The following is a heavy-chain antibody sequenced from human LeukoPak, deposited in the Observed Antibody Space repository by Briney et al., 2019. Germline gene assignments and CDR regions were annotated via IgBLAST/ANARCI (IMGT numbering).Heavy chain of an antibody. CDR3: ARPGQSAWWVYFNY. CDR1: GDSSSIYY. J-gene: IGHJ4*02. V-gene: IGHV4-4*08. Sequence: SDPLSLPCTVWGDSSSIYYGTWIRKPRGEGLEWIGYIHTSGSTNYNPYLKSRVTMSVDTSKNQLYQLLSSVTAPDTAVYYGARPGQSAWWVYFNYWGQGTLVTVSS. D-gene: IGHD2-15*01. CDR2: IHTSGST.